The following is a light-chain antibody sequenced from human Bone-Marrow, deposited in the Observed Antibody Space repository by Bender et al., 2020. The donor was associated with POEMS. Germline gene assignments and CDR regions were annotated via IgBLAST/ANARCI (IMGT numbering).Light chain of an antibody. CDR3: CSYAGRNSFWV. J-gene: IGLJ3*02. CDR2: EVN. Sequence: QSALTQPASVSGSPGQSITISCTGTSSDVGGYHLVSWYQQHPGKAPKLMIYEVNKRPSGISRRFSGSKSGNTASLTISRLQTEDEADYYCCSYAGRNSFWVFGGGTRLTVL. CDR1: SSDVGGYHL. V-gene: IGLV2-23*02.